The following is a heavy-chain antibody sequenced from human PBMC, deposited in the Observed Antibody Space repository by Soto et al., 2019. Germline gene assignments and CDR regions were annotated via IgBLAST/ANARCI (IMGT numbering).Heavy chain of an antibody. Sequence: QVHLVQSGAEVKKPGSSVNVSCKASGGTFSNYAITWVRQAPGQGLEWVGRIIPIFGTPNVAQKFQGRVTITADESTTTAYMELSGLRSDDTAVYYCAKDGGADGYFGNWLDPWGQGTLVTVSS. V-gene: IGHV1-69*15. J-gene: IGHJ5*02. CDR2: IIPIFGTP. CDR1: GGTFSNYA. CDR3: AKDGGADGYFGNWLDP. D-gene: IGHD5-12*01.